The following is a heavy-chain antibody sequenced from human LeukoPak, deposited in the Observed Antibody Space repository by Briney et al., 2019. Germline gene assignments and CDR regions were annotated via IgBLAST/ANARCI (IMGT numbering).Heavy chain of an antibody. CDR3: ARRCYDSSGFDY. J-gene: IGHJ4*02. CDR2: ISGSGGST. D-gene: IGHD3-22*01. Sequence: PGGSLRLSCAASGFTFTTYAMSWVRQAPGNGLEWVSAISGSGGSTYYADSVKGRFTISRDNSKNTLYLQMNSLRAEDTAVYYCARRCYDSSGFDYWGQGTLVTVSS. V-gene: IGHV3-23*01. CDR1: GFTFTTYA.